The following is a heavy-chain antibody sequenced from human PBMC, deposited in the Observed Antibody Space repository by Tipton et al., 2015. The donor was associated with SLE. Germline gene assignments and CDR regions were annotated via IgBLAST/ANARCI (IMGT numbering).Heavy chain of an antibody. CDR3: ASHPRHNRDYSDSVDGLDI. Sequence: SLRLSCAASGFSFSDYYMNWIRQAPGKGLEWISFISSSGTTTYYEDSVKGRFTISRDNAKKSVYLQMNSLRAEDTAVYYCASHPRHNRDYSDSVDGLDIWGQGTMVTVSS. V-gene: IGHV3-11*04. D-gene: IGHD4-11*01. J-gene: IGHJ3*02. CDR1: GFSFSDYY. CDR2: ISSSGTTT.